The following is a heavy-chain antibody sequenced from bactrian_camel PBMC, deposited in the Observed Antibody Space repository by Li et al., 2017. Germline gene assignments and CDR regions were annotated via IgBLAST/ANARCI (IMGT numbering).Heavy chain of an antibody. J-gene: IGHJ6*01. CDR1: APGYAGDIFC. D-gene: IGHD2*01. CDR3: ATDYFSGGFCLETPSFGY. CDR2: IDTDGSA. Sequence: HVQLVESGGEPVQTGGSLTLSCVASAPGYAGDIFCMAWFRQAEGKEREGVAAIDTDGSANYADSVKGRFTISQDNAKNTLYLQMSSLNPADTAMYYCATDYFSGGFCLETPSFGYWGQGTQVTVS. V-gene: IGHV3S53*01.